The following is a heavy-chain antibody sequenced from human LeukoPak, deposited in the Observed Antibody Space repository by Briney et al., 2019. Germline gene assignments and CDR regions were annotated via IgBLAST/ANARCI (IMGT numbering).Heavy chain of an antibody. Sequence: SETLSLTCTVSGGSIGSGSYYWSWIREPAGKGLEWIGRIYTSGSTNYNPSLKSRVTISVDTSKNLFSLKLSSVTAADTAVYYCASYGYYFDYWGQGTLVTVSS. D-gene: IGHD3-10*01. CDR1: GGSIGSGSYY. V-gene: IGHV4-61*02. J-gene: IGHJ4*02. CDR3: ASYGYYFDY. CDR2: IYTSGST.